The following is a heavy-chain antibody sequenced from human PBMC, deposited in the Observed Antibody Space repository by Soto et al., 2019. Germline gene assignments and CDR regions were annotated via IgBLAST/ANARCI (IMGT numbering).Heavy chain of an antibody. D-gene: IGHD5-18*01. CDR2: ITTGGEYI. CDR1: GFTFSSFN. Sequence: EVLLVESGGGLVQPGGSLRLSCAASGFTFSSFNMNWVRQAPGKGLEWVSSITTGGEYIFYADSVKGRFTISRDNAKNSVYLQMSSLGVEDTAVYYCARDRNRIQDGLDPWGQGTLVTVSS. V-gene: IGHV3-21*01. J-gene: IGHJ5*02. CDR3: ARDRNRIQDGLDP.